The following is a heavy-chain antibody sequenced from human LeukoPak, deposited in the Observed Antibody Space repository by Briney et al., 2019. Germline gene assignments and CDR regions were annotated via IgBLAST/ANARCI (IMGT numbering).Heavy chain of an antibody. CDR3: AKDTTVIREISRGGAFDV. D-gene: IGHD3-10*01. V-gene: IGHV3-23*01. J-gene: IGHJ3*01. CDR2: ISGDTSRT. CDR1: GFTFSSYG. Sequence: GGSLRLSCAASGFTFSSYGMHWVRQVPGQGLEWVSAISGDTSRTYYADSVKGRFTVSRDNSNNMVFLHMNSLRVEDTAIYYCAKDTTVIREISRGGAFDVWGQGKVVTVSS.